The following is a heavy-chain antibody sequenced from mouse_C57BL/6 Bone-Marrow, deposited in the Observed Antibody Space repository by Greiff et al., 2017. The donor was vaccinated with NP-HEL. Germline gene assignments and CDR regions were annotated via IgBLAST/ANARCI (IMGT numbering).Heavy chain of an antibody. Sequence: VQLQQPGAELVMPGASVKLSCKASGYTFTGYWMHWVKQRPGQGLEWIGEIDPSDSYTNYNQKFKGKSTLTVDKSSSTAYMQLSSLTSEDSAVYYCAREGYYNAMDYWGQGTSVTVSS. CDR1: GYTFTGYW. CDR2: IDPSDSYT. J-gene: IGHJ4*01. D-gene: IGHD2-2*01. V-gene: IGHV1-69*01. CDR3: AREGYYNAMDY.